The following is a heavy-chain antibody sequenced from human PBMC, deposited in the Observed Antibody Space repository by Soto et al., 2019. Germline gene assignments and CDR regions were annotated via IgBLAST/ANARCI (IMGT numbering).Heavy chain of an antibody. CDR1: GDSISSYY. J-gene: IGHJ6*02. V-gene: IGHV4-59*01. CDR2: IYYTGST. CDR3: ARDHITTVRRVIEYHGMDV. Sequence: SETLSLTCTVSGDSISSYYWSWIRQPPGKGLEWIGYIYYTGSTHYSPSLKSRVTISVDTSKKQFSLRLKSVTAADTAVYYCARDHITTVRRVIEYHGMDVWGQGITVTVSS. D-gene: IGHD3-10*01.